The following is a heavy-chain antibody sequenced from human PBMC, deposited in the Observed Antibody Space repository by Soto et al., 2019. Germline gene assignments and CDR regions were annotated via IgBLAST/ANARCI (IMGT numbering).Heavy chain of an antibody. J-gene: IGHJ4*02. CDR2: INAGNGNT. D-gene: IGHD3-9*01. Sequence: QVQLVQSGAEEKKPGASVKVSCKASGYTFTSYAMHWVRQAPGQRLEWMGWINAGNGNTKYSQKFQGRVTITRDTSASTAYMELSSLRSEDTAVYYCARGILTCYYFDYWGQGTLVTVSS. CDR3: ARGILTCYYFDY. V-gene: IGHV1-3*05. CDR1: GYTFTSYA.